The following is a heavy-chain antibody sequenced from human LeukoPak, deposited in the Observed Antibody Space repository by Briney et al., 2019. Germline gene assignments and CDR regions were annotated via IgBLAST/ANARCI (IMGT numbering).Heavy chain of an antibody. CDR3: ARLLYSGYDWGGNWFDL. V-gene: IGHV1-69*02. J-gene: IGHJ5*02. CDR1: GGTFSSYT. D-gene: IGHD5-12*01. Sequence: SVKLSCKASGGTFSSYTISWVRQAPGQGLEWMGRIIPILGIANYAQKFQGRVTITADKSTSTAYMELSSLRSEDTAVYYCARLLYSGYDWGGNWFDLWGQGTLVTVSS. CDR2: IIPILGIA.